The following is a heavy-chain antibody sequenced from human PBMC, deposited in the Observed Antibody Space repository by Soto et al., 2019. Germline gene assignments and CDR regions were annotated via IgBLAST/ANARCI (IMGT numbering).Heavy chain of an antibody. Sequence: SETLSLTCTVSGGSISSGGYYWGWIRQHPWKGLEWIGYIYYSGDTYSNPSLKSRITMSVDTSKNQFSLKLSSVTAADTAVYFCTRWEVVANYLDPWGQGXLVTVYS. CDR2: IYYSGDT. CDR3: TRWEVVANYLDP. CDR1: GGSISSGGYY. V-gene: IGHV4-31*03. J-gene: IGHJ5*02. D-gene: IGHD2-15*01.